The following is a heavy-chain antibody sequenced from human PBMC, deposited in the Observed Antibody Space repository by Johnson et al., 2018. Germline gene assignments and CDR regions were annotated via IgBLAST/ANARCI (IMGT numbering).Heavy chain of an antibody. J-gene: IGHJ1*01. Sequence: QVQLVESGGGVVQPGRSLRLSCAASGFTFSSYGMHWVRQAQGKGLEWGAVIAYDGSKKYYADSVTGGFTISRDNYKNTLYLQMNSLRAEDTAVYSCAKDMTTVTTAYFQHWGQGTLFTVSS. D-gene: IGHD4-17*01. CDR1: GFTFSSYG. CDR2: IAYDGSKK. CDR3: AKDMTTVTTAYFQH. V-gene: IGHV3-30*18.